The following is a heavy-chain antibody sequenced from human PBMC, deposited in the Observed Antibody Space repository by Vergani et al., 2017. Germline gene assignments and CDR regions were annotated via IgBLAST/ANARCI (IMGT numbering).Heavy chain of an antibody. CDR2: IIPIFGTA. D-gene: IGHD2-2*01. Sequence: QVQLVQSGAEVKKPGSSVKVSCKASGGTFSSYAISWVRQAPGQGLEWMGGIIPIFGTANYAQKFQGRVTITADESTSTAYMELSSLRSEDTAVYYCAIDRNIVVVPAANPAFDIWGQGTMVTVSS. J-gene: IGHJ3*02. V-gene: IGHV1-69*01. CDR3: AIDRNIVVVPAANPAFDI. CDR1: GGTFSSYA.